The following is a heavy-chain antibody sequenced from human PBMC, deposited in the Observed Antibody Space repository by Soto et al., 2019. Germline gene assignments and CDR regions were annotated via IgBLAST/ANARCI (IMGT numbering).Heavy chain of an antibody. V-gene: IGHV3-9*01. CDR2: ISWNSGSI. CDR3: AKGYSGHDY. D-gene: IGHD5-12*01. CDR1: GFTFDDYS. J-gene: IGHJ4*02. Sequence: GGSLRLSCAASGFTFDDYSMHWVRQAPGKGLEWVSGISWNSGSIGYADSVKGRFTISRDNSKNTLYLQMNSLRAEDTAVYYCAKGYSGHDYWGQGTLVTVSS.